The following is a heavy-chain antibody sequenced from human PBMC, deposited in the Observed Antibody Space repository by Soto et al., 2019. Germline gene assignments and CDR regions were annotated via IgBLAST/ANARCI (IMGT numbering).Heavy chain of an antibody. CDR2: IKPLFGTA. CDR3: ARDYGHDCSGGSCYFYF. Sequence: SVKVSCKASGGTFSIYTINWVRQAPGQGLEWMGGIKPLFGTANYAQKFQGRVTITADESTTTAHMELSSLRSDDTALYYCARDYGHDCSGGSCYFYFWGQGTLVTVSS. D-gene: IGHD2-15*01. CDR1: GGTFSIYT. V-gene: IGHV1-69*13. J-gene: IGHJ4*02.